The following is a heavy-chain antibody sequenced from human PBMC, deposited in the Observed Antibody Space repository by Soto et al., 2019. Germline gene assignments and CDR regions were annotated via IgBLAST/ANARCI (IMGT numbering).Heavy chain of an antibody. CDR2: TWSGGRGE. Sequence: QVQLVESGGGVAQPGTSLRLSCAASGFAFSYHGIHWVRQAPGQGLEWVGVTWSGGRGEFYADSVRGRFTISRDNSKTTVYLQMNSLRAEDTGVYYCARLRSDAFDIWGQGTLVTVSS. CDR3: ARLRSDAFDI. CDR1: GFAFSYHG. V-gene: IGHV3-33*01. J-gene: IGHJ3*02. D-gene: IGHD4-17*01.